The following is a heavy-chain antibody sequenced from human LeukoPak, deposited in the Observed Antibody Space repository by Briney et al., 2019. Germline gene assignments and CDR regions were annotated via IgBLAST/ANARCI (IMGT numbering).Heavy chain of an antibody. CDR2: IYPGDSDT. J-gene: IGHJ5*02. Sequence: GESLKISCQGSGYSFTSYWIGWVRQMPGKGLEWMGIIYPGDSDTRYSPSFQGQVTISADKSISTAYLQWSSLKASDTAVYYCARRGYSYGGRFDPWGQGTLVTVSS. CDR1: GYSFTSYW. V-gene: IGHV5-51*01. D-gene: IGHD5-18*01. CDR3: ARRGYSYGGRFDP.